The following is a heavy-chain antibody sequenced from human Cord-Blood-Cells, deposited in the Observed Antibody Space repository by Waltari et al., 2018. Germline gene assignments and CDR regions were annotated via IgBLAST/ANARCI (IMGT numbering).Heavy chain of an antibody. J-gene: IGHJ4*02. Sequence: EVQLVESGGGLIQPGGSLRLSCAASGFTVSSTYMIWVRQAPGKGLEGVSVIYSGGSTYYADSVKGRFTISRDNSKNTLYLQMNSLRAEDTAVYYCAREVPGVYYFDYWGQGTLVTVSS. CDR3: AREVPGVYYFDY. V-gene: IGHV3-53*01. CDR1: GFTVSSTY. CDR2: IYSGGST. D-gene: IGHD3-10*01.